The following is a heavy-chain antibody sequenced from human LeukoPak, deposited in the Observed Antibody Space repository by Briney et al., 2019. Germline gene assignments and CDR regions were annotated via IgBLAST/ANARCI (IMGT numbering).Heavy chain of an antibody. CDR1: GFTFCTLC. V-gene: IGHV3-74*01. CDR3: SRFRCSSWCDY. J-gene: IGHJ4*02. D-gene: IGHD6-13*01. CDR2: ISGDGTTT. Sequence: PGGSLRLSCAPSGFTFCTLCMHCVRQAPGKGLVWVSRISGDGTTTTYADSVKGRFTISRDNAKNTLFLQMNSLRVDDTALYYCSRFRCSSWCDYWGQGALVTVSS.